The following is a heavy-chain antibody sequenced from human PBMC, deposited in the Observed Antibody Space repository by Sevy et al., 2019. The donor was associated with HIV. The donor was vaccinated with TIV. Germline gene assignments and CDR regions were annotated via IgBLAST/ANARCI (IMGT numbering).Heavy chain of an antibody. Sequence: GGSLRLSCAVSGFTFRSYWMSWVRQAPVKGLEWVAHIKVDGSEKYHVDSVKGRFTISRDNAKNSLFLQMNSLRVEDTAVYYCARDCSSTSCLWGLDVWGQGTAVTVSS. CDR2: IKVDGSEK. J-gene: IGHJ6*02. CDR3: ARDCSSTSCLWGLDV. V-gene: IGHV3-7*03. D-gene: IGHD2-2*01. CDR1: GFTFRSYW.